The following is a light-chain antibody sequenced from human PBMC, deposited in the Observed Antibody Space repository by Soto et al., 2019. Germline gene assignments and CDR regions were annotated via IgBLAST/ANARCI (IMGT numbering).Light chain of an antibody. V-gene: IGKV1-13*02. J-gene: IGKJ5*01. CDR2: DAS. Sequence: AIQLTQSPSSLSASVGGRVTITCRASQGISSTLAWYQQKPGKAPKLLTYDASTLESGVPSRFSGSGSGTDSTLTISSLQPEEFATYYCQQFTRKPITLGQGTRLEIK. CDR1: QGISST. CDR3: QQFTRKPIT.